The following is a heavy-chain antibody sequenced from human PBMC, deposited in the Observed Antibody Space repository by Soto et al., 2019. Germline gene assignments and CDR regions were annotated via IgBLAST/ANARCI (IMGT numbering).Heavy chain of an antibody. CDR3: AKGTLSVRGVRYYYYYGMDV. Sequence: GGSLRLSCAASGFTFSSYGMHWVRQAPGKGLEWVAVISYDGSNKYYADSVKGRFTISRDNSKNTLYLQMNSLRAEDTAVYYCAKGTLSVRGVRYYYYYGMDVWGQGTTVTVSS. V-gene: IGHV3-30*18. CDR1: GFTFSSYG. D-gene: IGHD3-10*01. CDR2: ISYDGSNK. J-gene: IGHJ6*02.